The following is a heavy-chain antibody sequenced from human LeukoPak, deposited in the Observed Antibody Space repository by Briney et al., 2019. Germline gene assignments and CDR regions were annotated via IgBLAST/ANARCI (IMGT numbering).Heavy chain of an antibody. CDR2: INHSGST. Sequence: KPSETLSLTCAVYGGAFSGYYWSWIRQPPGNGLEWIGEINHSGSTNYNPSLKSRVTISLDTSKNQFSLKLSSVTAADTAVYYCARDWVKSGFDPWGQGTLVTVSS. V-gene: IGHV4-34*01. J-gene: IGHJ5*02. CDR3: ARDWVKSGFDP. CDR1: GGAFSGYY. D-gene: IGHD7-27*01.